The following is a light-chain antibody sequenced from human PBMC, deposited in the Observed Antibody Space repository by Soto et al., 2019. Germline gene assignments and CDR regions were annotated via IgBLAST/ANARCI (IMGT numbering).Light chain of an antibody. V-gene: IGKV3-20*01. CDR3: QQYGSPRWT. CDR2: GAS. CDR1: QSVSSTY. Sequence: EIVLTQSPDPLSLFPGERATLSCRASQSVSSTYLAWYQQKLGQAPRLLIFGASSRATGIPDRFSGSGSGTDFPFTISRLEPEDFAVYYCQQYGSPRWTFGQGTKVDIK. J-gene: IGKJ1*01.